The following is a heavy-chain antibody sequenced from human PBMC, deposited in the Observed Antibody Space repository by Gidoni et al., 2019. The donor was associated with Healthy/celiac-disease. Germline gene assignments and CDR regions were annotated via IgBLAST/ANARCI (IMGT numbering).Heavy chain of an antibody. V-gene: IGHV3-30*18. CDR1: GITFSSYG. CDR3: AKGQVAAILFDY. J-gene: IGHJ4*02. Sequence: QVQLGDSGGGEVQPGRCLRLSCAAAGITFSSYGMHLVRQAPGKGLGWVAVISYDGSNKYYADSVKGRFTISRDNSKNTLYLQMNSLRAEDTAVYYCAKGQVAAILFDYWGQGTLVTVSS. CDR2: ISYDGSNK. D-gene: IGHD2-15*01.